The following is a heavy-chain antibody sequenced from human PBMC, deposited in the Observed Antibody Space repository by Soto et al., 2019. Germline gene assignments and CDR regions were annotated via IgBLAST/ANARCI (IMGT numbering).Heavy chain of an antibody. V-gene: IGHV1-69*12. CDR1: GGTFSSYA. J-gene: IGHJ4*02. CDR3: ARDAVPGYGDYHLDY. CDR2: IIPIFGTA. Sequence: QVKLVQSGAEVKKPGSSVKVSCKASGGTFSSYAISWVRQAPGQGLEWMGGIIPIFGTAKYAQKFQGRVTITADESTSTAEMELSSLRSEETAVYSCARDAVPGYGDYHLDYWGQGPLVTVSS. D-gene: IGHD4-17*01.